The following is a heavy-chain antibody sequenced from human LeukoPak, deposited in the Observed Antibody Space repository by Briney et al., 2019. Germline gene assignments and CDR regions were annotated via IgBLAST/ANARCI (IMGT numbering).Heavy chain of an antibody. V-gene: IGHV4-34*01. Sequence: TSETLSLTCAVDGGSVSDYYWTWIRQPPGKGLEWIGEINHSGITDYNPSLKSRVAMSIDTSKNQFSLKLSSATAADTAVYYCARGPDHAKVGYWGQGTLVTVSS. CDR3: ARGPDHAKVGY. CDR1: GGSVSDYY. CDR2: INHSGIT. D-gene: IGHD1-14*01. J-gene: IGHJ4*02.